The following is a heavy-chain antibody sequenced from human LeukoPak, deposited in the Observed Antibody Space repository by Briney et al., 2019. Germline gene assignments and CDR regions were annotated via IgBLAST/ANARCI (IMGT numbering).Heavy chain of an antibody. Sequence: GESLKISCKGSGYSFTSYWIGWVRQMPGKGLEWMGIIYPGDSDTRYSPSFQGQVTISADKSISTAYLQWSSLKASDTAMYYCARHAGVTMGYYGMDVWGQGTTVTVSS. CDR3: ARHAGVTMGYYGMDV. D-gene: IGHD4/OR15-4a*01. V-gene: IGHV5-51*01. J-gene: IGHJ6*02. CDR1: GYSFTSYW. CDR2: IYPGDSDT.